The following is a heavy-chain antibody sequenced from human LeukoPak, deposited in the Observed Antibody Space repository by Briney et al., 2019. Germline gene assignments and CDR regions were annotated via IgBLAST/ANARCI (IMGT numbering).Heavy chain of an antibody. CDR2: IYSGGTT. CDR1: GFTVSNNH. V-gene: IGHV3-53*03. D-gene: IGHD3-10*01. J-gene: IGHJ4*02. CDR3: ARADYGSGSYFNE. Sequence: GGSLRLSCVASGFTVSNNHMNWVRQAPGKGLEWVSIIYSGGTTYYADSVKGRFTISRDNAKNSLYLQMNSLRVEDTAVYYCARADYGSGSYFNEWGQGTLVTVSS.